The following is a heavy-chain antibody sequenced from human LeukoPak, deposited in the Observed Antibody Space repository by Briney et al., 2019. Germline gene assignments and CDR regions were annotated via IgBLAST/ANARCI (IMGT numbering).Heavy chain of an antibody. J-gene: IGHJ4*02. CDR1: GFTFSRDG. V-gene: IGHV3-30*02. CDR2: IWFDGSNK. CDR3: AKEGKNYYDSSGYAFPDY. Sequence: GGSLRLSCAASGFTFSRDGMHWVRQAPGKGLEWVAVIWFDGSNKYYADSVKGRFTISRDNSKNTLYLQMNSLRAEDTAVYYCAKEGKNYYDSSGYAFPDYWGQGTLVTVSS. D-gene: IGHD3-22*01.